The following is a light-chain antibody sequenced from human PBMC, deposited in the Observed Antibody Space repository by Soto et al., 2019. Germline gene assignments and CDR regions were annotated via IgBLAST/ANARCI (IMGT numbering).Light chain of an antibody. V-gene: IGKV3-11*01. CDR1: QSVSSY. J-gene: IGKJ4*01. CDR3: QQRSNWPLT. Sequence: ELVSTQSPATLSLSPGERATLSCRASQSVSSYLAWYQQKPGQAPRLLIYDASNRATGIPARFSGSGPGTDFTLTISSLEPEDFAVYYCQQRSNWPLTFGGGTKVDI. CDR2: DAS.